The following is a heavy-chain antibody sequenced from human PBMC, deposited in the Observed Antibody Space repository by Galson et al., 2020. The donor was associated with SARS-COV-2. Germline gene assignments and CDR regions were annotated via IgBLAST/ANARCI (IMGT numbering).Heavy chain of an antibody. CDR2: ISSNGGST. CDR1: GFTFSSYA. J-gene: IGHJ4*02. V-gene: IGHV3-64*01. CDR3: ARNLVWFRELLSYFDY. Sequence: GGSLRLSCAASGFTFSSYAMHWVRQAPGKGLEYVSAISSNGGSTYYANSVKGRFTISRDNSKNTLYLQMGSLRAEDMAVYYCARNLVWFRELLSYFDYWGQGTLVTVSS. D-gene: IGHD3-10*01.